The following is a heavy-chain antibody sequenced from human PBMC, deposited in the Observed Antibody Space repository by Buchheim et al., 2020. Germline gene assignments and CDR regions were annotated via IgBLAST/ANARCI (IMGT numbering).Heavy chain of an antibody. CDR1: GFTFSSYE. Sequence: EVQLVESGGGLVQPGGSLRLSCAASGFTFSSYEMNWVRQAPGKGLEWVSYISSSGSTIYYADSVKGRFTISRDNAKHSLYLQMNSLRAEDTAVYYCARHNHRGYSYGYDYFDYWGQGTL. V-gene: IGHV3-48*03. CDR2: ISSSGSTI. CDR3: ARHNHRGYSYGYDYFDY. J-gene: IGHJ4*02. D-gene: IGHD5-18*01.